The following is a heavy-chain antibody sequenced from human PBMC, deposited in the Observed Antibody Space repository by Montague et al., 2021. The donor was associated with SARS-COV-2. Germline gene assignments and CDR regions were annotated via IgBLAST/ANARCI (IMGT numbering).Heavy chain of an antibody. CDR2: IYYSGST. D-gene: IGHD2-8*01. Sequence: SETLSLTCTVSGSSISSSSHYWGWRRHPPGKGLEWIGRIYYSGSTYYNPSLKSRVTISVDTSKNQFSLKLSSVTAADTAVYYCATITLGYCTNGVCQPPDYWGQGTLVTVSS. CDR3: ATITLGYCTNGVCQPPDY. V-gene: IGHV4-39*01. J-gene: IGHJ4*02. CDR1: GSSISSSSHY.